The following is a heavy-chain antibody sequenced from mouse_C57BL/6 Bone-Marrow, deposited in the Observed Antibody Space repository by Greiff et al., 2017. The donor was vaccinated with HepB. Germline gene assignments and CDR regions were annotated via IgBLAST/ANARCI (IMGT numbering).Heavy chain of an antibody. J-gene: IGHJ2*01. D-gene: IGHD1-1*01. CDR1: GYTFTDYY. CDR2: IYPGSGNT. V-gene: IGHV1-76*01. CDR3: AKAYSAISYRDY. Sequence: QVQLQQSGAELVRPGASVKLSCKASGYTFTDYYINWVKQRPGQGLEWIARIYPGSGNTYYNEKFKGKATLTAEKSSSTAYMQLSSLTSEDSAVYICAKAYSAISYRDYCGQGTPLTLSP.